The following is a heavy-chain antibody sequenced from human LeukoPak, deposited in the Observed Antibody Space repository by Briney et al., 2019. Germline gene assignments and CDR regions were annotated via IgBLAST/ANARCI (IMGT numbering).Heavy chain of an antibody. J-gene: IGHJ1*01. V-gene: IGHV3-23*01. CDR2: ISGSGAST. CDR1: GFTLSTNA. D-gene: IGHD6-6*01. Sequence: GGSLRLSCLTSGFTLSTNAMSWVRQAPGKGLEWISGISGSGASTYYADSVKGRFTISRDDSRNTLYLQMNSLRGDDTAVYYCAPREPVRLFQHWGQGTLVTVSS. CDR3: APREPVRLFQH.